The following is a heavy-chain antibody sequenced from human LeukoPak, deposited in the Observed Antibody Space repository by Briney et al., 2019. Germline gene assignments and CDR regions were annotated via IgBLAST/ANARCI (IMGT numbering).Heavy chain of an antibody. CDR2: INSDGSST. D-gene: IGHD2-15*01. Sequence: GGSLRLSCAASGFTFSSYTMNWVRHAPGKGLVWVSRINSDGSSTSYADSVKGRFTISRDNAKNTLYLQMNSLRAEDTAVYYCARGVGYCSGGSCYASFDYWGQGTLVTVSS. J-gene: IGHJ4*02. CDR3: ARGVGYCSGGSCYASFDY. CDR1: GFTFSSYT. V-gene: IGHV3-74*01.